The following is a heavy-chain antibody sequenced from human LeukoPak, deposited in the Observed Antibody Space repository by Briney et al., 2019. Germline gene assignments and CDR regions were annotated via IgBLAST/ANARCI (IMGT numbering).Heavy chain of an antibody. Sequence: SETLSLTCTVSGGSISSSSYYWGWIRQPPGKGLEWIGSIYYSGSTYYNPSLKSRVTISVDTSKNQFSLKLSSVTAADTAVYYCARDIAKTGKFDPWGQGTLVTVSS. V-gene: IGHV4-39*07. D-gene: IGHD1-1*01. CDR1: GGSISSSSYY. J-gene: IGHJ5*02. CDR3: ARDIAKTGKFDP. CDR2: IYYSGST.